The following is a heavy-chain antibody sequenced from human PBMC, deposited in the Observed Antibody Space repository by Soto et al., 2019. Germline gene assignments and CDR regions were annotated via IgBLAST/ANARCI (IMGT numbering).Heavy chain of an antibody. V-gene: IGHV1-3*01. CDR1: GYTFTSYA. Sequence: GDSVKVSCKASGYTFTSYAMHWVRQAPGQRLEWMGWINAGNGNTKYSQKFQGRVTITRDTSASTAYMELGSLRSEDTAVYYCARGYYDSSGWRYYYGMDVWGQGTTVTVS. D-gene: IGHD3-22*01. CDR3: ARGYYDSSGWRYYYGMDV. CDR2: INAGNGNT. J-gene: IGHJ6*02.